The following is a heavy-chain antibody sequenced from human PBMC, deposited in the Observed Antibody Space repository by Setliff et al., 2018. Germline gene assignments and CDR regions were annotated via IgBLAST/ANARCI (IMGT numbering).Heavy chain of an antibody. V-gene: IGHV1-2*06. Sequence: ASVKVSCKAFRYTFNDYYIHWVRQTPGQGLEWMGRIDPNTGGTAYAQKFKDRATMTRDTSISTAYMELSRLRSDDTAVYYCARVKAPALYYYMDVWGKGTTVTVSS. CDR1: RYTFNDYY. CDR3: ARVKAPALYYYMDV. J-gene: IGHJ6*03. CDR2: IDPNTGGT. D-gene: IGHD3-16*02.